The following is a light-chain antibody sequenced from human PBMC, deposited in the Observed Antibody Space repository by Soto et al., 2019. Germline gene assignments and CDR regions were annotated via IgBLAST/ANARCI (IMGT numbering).Light chain of an antibody. CDR1: QGISTF. CDR2: AAS. V-gene: IGKV1-9*01. CDR3: QQYGTSPRT. Sequence: DIQMTQSPSTLSSSVGDRVTFTCLASQGISTFLAWYQQKARKAPKPLIYAASTLQSGVSSRFSGSGSGTDFTLTISSLQPEDFAVYYCQQYGTSPRTFGQGTKVDIK. J-gene: IGKJ1*01.